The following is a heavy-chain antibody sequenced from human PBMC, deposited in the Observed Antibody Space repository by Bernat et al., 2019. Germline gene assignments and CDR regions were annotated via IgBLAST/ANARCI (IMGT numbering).Heavy chain of an antibody. CDR3: ARDTGLVVVAADQFDS. CDR2: ISAYNGNT. V-gene: IGHV1-18*01. D-gene: IGHD2-15*01. CDR1: GYTFTSYG. J-gene: IGHJ4*02. Sequence: QSQRVQSGPDGKTSGASGKVSCKASGYTFTSYGISWVRQAPGQGLEWMGWISAYNGNTNYAQKLQGRVTMTTDTSTSTAYMELRSLRSDDTAVYYCARDTGLVVVAADQFDSWGQGTLVTVSS.